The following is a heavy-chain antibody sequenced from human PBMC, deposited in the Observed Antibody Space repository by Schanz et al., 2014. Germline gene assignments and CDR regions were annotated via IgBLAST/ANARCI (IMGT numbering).Heavy chain of an antibody. V-gene: IGHV3-30*19. D-gene: IGHD6-13*01. J-gene: IGHJ1*01. CDR3: ATGRAASNFGSEYFLY. Sequence: QVQLVESGGGVAQPGGSLRLSCAASGFSFSGYGMHWVRQAPGKGLEWVALISYDGSNKYYADSVKGRFAISRENSKNTMFLQMSSLRPEDTAVYYCATGRAASNFGSEYFLYWGQGTLVTVSS. CDR2: ISYDGSNK. CDR1: GFSFSGYG.